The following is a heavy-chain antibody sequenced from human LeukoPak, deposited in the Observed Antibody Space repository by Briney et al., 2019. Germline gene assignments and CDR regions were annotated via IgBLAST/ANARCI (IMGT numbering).Heavy chain of an antibody. D-gene: IGHD2-2*01. CDR3: ARGHGDIVVVPAARGKNWFDP. CDR2: INHSGST. CDR1: GGSFSGYY. V-gene: IGHV4-34*01. J-gene: IGHJ5*02. Sequence: SETLSLTRAVYGGSFSGYYWSWIRQPPGKGLEWIGEINHSGSTNYNPSLKSRVTISVDTSKNQFSLKLSSVTAADTAVCYCARGHGDIVVVPAARGKNWFDPWGQGTLVTVSS.